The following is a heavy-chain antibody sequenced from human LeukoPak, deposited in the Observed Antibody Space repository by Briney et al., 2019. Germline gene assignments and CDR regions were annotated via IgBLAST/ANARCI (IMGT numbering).Heavy chain of an antibody. Sequence: SETLSLICTVSGGSISSYYWSWIRRPPGKGLEWIGYIYYSGSTNYNPSLKSRVTISVDTSKNQFSLKLSSVTAADTAVYYCARGEAGYCSSTSCYFVDYWGQGTLVTVSS. J-gene: IGHJ4*02. CDR3: ARGEAGYCSSTSCYFVDY. CDR1: GGSISSYY. CDR2: IYYSGST. D-gene: IGHD2-2*03. V-gene: IGHV4-59*01.